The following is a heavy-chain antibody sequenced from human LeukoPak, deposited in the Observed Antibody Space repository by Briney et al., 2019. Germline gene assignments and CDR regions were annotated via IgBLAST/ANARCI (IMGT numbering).Heavy chain of an antibody. CDR3: AKDPSVDYGDYIIL. J-gene: IGHJ4*02. Sequence: GGTLRLSCAASGFTFSSYAMSWVRQAPGKGLEWVSGFSVSDATTYYADSVKGRFTISRDNSKNTLYLQMNSLRAEGTAVYYCAKDPSVDYGDYIILWGQGTLVTVSS. CDR2: FSVSDATT. CDR1: GFTFSSYA. V-gene: IGHV3-23*01. D-gene: IGHD4-17*01.